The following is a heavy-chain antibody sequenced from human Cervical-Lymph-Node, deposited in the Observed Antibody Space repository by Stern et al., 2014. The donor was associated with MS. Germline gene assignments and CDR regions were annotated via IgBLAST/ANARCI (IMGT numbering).Heavy chain of an antibody. D-gene: IGHD1-26*01. CDR2: ISSSSSTI. CDR1: GFTFGSYS. V-gene: IGHV3-48*02. CDR3: AREDELGGPA. Sequence: EVQLVESGGGLVQPGGSLRLSCAASGFTFGSYSMNWVRQAPGKGLEWVSYISSSSSTIYYADSVKGRFTISRDNAKNSLYLQMNTLRDEVTAVSYCAREDELGGPAWGQGTLVTVSS. J-gene: IGHJ5*02.